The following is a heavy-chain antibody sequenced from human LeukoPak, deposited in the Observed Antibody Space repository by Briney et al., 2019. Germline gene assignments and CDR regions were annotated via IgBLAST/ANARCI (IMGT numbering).Heavy chain of an antibody. J-gene: IGHJ4*02. CDR2: IYYSGST. CDR3: ARGVEWVFFFDY. CDR1: GYSINSGYY. V-gene: IGHV4-38-2*02. D-gene: IGHD1-26*01. Sequence: PSETLSLTCTVSGYSINSGYYWSWIRQPPGKRLEWIGSIYYSGSTYSNPTLKSRLTISVDTSKNQISLNLTSVTAADAAVYYCARGVEWVFFFDYWGQGTLVTVSS.